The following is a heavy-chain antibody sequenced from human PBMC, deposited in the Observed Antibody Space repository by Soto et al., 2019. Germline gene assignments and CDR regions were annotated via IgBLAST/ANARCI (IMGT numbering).Heavy chain of an antibody. J-gene: IGHJ4*02. CDR2: ISGSGGST. V-gene: IGHV3-23*01. Sequence: EVQLLESGGGLVQPGGSLRLPCAASGFTFSRYVMSWVRQAPGKGLEWVSGISGSGGSTYHADSVKGRLTISRDNSKNTLYLQMNSLRAEDTAIYYCAKGKISRGWLLEYWGQGTLVTVSS. D-gene: IGHD6-19*01. CDR1: GFTFSRYV. CDR3: AKGKISRGWLLEY.